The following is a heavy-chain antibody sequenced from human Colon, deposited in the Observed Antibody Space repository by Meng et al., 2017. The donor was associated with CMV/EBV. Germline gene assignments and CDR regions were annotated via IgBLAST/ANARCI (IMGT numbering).Heavy chain of an antibody. D-gene: IGHD3-10*01. CDR3: ARDSDGSGTFSYWFDP. J-gene: IGHJ5*02. CDR2: IFPTGSA. Sequence: GQRQGSGPGLVRTSESLSLTCTFSGGYLNDFYWKWIRQPVGKGLEWIGRIFPTGSAYYNSSLNSRVTMSVDTSKNQFSLKLTSVTAADTAVYYCARDSDGSGTFSYWFDPWGQGTLVTVSS. CDR1: GGYLNDFY. V-gene: IGHV4-4*07.